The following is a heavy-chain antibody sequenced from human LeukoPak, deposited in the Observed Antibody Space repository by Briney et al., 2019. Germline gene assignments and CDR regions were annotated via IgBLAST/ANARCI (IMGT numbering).Heavy chain of an antibody. CDR3: ARVGVGGSAY. CDR1: GFTFSSYW. CDR2: INNDGSST. Sequence: PGGSLRLSCAASGFTFSSYWMHWVRQAPGKGLVWASRINNDGSSTNYADSVEGRFTISRDNAKNTLYLQMNSLRAEDTAVYYCARVGVGGSAYWGQGTLVTVSS. D-gene: IGHD1-26*01. V-gene: IGHV3-74*01. J-gene: IGHJ4*02.